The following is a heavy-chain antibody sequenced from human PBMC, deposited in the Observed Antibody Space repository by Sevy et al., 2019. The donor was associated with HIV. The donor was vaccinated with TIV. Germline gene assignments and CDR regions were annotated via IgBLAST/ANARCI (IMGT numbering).Heavy chain of an antibody. Sequence: GESLKISCKGSGYSFTSHWIGWVRHMPGKGLEWMGIIYPDDSDTRYSPSFQGQVTFSADKSISTAYLQWSSLKASDTAMYYCATSRSGYFDSSGYYIYWDQGTLVTVSS. CDR2: IYPDDSDT. CDR3: ATSRSGYFDSSGYYIY. D-gene: IGHD3-22*01. V-gene: IGHV5-51*01. J-gene: IGHJ4*02. CDR1: GYSFTSHW.